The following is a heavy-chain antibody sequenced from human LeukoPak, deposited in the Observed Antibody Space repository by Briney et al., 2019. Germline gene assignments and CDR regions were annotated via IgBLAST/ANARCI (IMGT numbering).Heavy chain of an antibody. CDR1: GYTFTSCD. CDR3: ARGLIYCSSTSCYRYWFDP. V-gene: IGHV1-8*03. Sequence: ASVKVSCKASGYTFTSCDINWVRQATGQGLEWMGWMNPNSGNTGYAQKFQGRVTITRNTSISTAYMELSSLRSEDTAVYYCARGLIYCSSTSCYRYWFDPWGQGTLVTVSS. CDR2: MNPNSGNT. J-gene: IGHJ5*02. D-gene: IGHD2-2*01.